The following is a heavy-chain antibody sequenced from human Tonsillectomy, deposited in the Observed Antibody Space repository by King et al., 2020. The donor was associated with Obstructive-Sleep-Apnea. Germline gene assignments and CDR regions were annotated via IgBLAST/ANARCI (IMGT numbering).Heavy chain of an antibody. J-gene: IGHJ4*02. CDR2: ISYDGSYK. CDR1: GFAFIDYA. CDR3: AKNTEGIAVAGELDY. D-gene: IGHD6-19*01. Sequence: VQLVESGGGVVQPGRSLRLSCAASGFAFIDYAMHWVRQAPGKGLEWVAVISYDGSYKYYADSVKGRFTISRDNSKNTLYLHTSSLRPEDTAVYYCAKNTEGIAVAGELDYWGQGTLVTVSS. V-gene: IGHV3-30*18.